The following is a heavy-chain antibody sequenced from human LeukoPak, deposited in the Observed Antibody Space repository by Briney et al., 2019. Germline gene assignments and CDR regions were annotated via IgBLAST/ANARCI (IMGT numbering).Heavy chain of an antibody. CDR1: GGSFSGYY. V-gene: IGHV4-34*01. Sequence: SETLSLTCAVYGGSFSGYYWSWIRQPPGKGLEWIGEINHSGSTNYNPSLKSRVTISLDTSKNQFSLKLTSVTAADTVLFFCARGYDIDVWGQGTTVTVSS. CDR2: INHSGST. CDR3: ARGYDIDV. J-gene: IGHJ6*02.